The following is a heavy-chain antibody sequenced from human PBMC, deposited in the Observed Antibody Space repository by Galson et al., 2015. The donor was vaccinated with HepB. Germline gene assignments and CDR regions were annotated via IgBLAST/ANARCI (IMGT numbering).Heavy chain of an antibody. Sequence: PALVKPTQTLTLTCTFSGFSLSSNGAGVGWIRQPPGKALERLAIIFWDDIERYSPSLKSRLTITKDTSRNQVVLTVTNIDPVDTATYYCAHRPQSGTYFPYWGQGILVTVSS. CDR3: AHRPQSGTYFPY. V-gene: IGHV2-5*02. CDR2: IFWDDIE. J-gene: IGHJ4*02. D-gene: IGHD1-26*01. CDR1: GFSLSSNGAG.